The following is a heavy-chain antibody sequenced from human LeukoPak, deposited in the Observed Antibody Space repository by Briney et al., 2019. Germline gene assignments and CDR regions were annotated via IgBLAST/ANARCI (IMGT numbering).Heavy chain of an antibody. J-gene: IGHJ5*02. CDR2: IYTSGST. CDR3: ARCPDSDYGDYGDWFDP. CDR1: GGSISSGSYY. V-gene: IGHV4-61*02. Sequence: KPSETLSLTCTVSGGSISSGSYYWSWIRQPAGKGLEWIGRIYTSGSTNYNPSLKSRVTISVDTSKNQFSLKLSSVTAADTAVYYCARCPDSDYGDYGDWFDPWGQGTLVTVSS. D-gene: IGHD4-17*01.